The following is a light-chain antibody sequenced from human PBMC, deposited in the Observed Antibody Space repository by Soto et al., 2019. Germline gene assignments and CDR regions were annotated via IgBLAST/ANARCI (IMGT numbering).Light chain of an antibody. CDR3: QQSYSTPSIT. J-gene: IGKJ5*01. CDR1: QSISSY. V-gene: IGKV1-39*01. CDR2: AAS. Sequence: DIQMTQSPSSLSASVGARVTITGRASQSISSYLNWYQQKPVKAPKLLXYAASSLQSGVPSRFSGSGSGTDLTLTISSLQTEDFANYYCQQSYSTPSITFGQGTRLEIK.